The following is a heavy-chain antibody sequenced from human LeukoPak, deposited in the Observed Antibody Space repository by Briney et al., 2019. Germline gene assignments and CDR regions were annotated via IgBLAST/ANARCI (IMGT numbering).Heavy chain of an antibody. CDR3: AREGYSSGWYYFDY. J-gene: IGHJ4*02. V-gene: IGHV3-74*01. CDR2: INSDGSST. Sequence: GGSLRLSCAASGFTFSSYWMHWVRQAPGKGLVWVSRINSDGSSTIYADSVKGRFTISRDNAKNTLYLQMNSLRAEDTAVYYCAREGYSSGWYYFDYWGQGTLVTVSS. CDR1: GFTFSSYW. D-gene: IGHD6-19*01.